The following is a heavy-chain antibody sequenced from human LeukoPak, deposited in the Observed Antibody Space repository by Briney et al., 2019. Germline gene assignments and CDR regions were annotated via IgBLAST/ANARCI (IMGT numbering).Heavy chain of an antibody. CDR3: ARDEDYSNYFDY. Sequence: SETLSLTCTVSGGSISGYYWSWIRQPAGKGLEWIGRIYTSGSTNYNPSLKSRVTMSVDTSKNQFSLKLSSVTAADTAVYYCARDEDYSNYFDYWGQGTLVTVSS. V-gene: IGHV4-4*07. D-gene: IGHD4-11*01. J-gene: IGHJ4*02. CDR2: IYTSGST. CDR1: GGSISGYY.